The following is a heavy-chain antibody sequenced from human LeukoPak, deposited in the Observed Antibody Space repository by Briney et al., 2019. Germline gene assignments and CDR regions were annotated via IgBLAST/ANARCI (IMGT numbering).Heavy chain of an antibody. V-gene: IGHV3-30-3*01. CDR1: GFTFSSFP. CDR3: ARDLVAGTGYFQH. D-gene: IGHD6-19*01. J-gene: IGHJ1*01. CDR2: ISSDGSSK. Sequence: GGSLRLSCAASGFTFSSFPMHWVRQAPGKGLEWVAVISSDGSSKYYADSVKGRFTISRDNSKNTLYMQMNSLRAEDTAVYYCARDLVAGTGYFQHWGQGTLVTVSS.